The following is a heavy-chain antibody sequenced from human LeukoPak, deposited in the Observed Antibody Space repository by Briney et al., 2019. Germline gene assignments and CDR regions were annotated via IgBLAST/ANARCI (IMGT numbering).Heavy chain of an antibody. Sequence: GDSLRLSCAASGFTFNRDYMSWVRQSPGKGLEWVSVVYTDGRTFYADSVKGRFTISRDDSKNTVFLQMNSLRAEDTAIYFCTRGSPTVSAGYNWGRGTVVTVSS. D-gene: IGHD1-1*01. CDR2: VYTDGRT. CDR1: GFTFNRDY. CDR3: TRGSPTVSAGYN. V-gene: IGHV3-53*01. J-gene: IGHJ4*02.